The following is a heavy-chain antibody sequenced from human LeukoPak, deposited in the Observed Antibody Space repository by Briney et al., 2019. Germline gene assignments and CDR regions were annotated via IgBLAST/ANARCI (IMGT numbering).Heavy chain of an antibody. CDR2: ISYDGSNK. CDR1: GFTFSSYA. Sequence: GGSLRLSCAASGFTFSSYAMPWVRQAPGKGLEWVAVISYDGSNKYYADSVKGRFTISRDNSKNTLYLQMNSLRAEDTAVYYCASWGGGYMPPYYFDYWGQGTLVTVSS. CDR3: ASWGGGYMPPYYFDY. V-gene: IGHV3-30-3*01. D-gene: IGHD5-24*01. J-gene: IGHJ4*02.